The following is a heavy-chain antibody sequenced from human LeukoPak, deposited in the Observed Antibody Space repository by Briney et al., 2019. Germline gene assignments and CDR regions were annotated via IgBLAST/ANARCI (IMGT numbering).Heavy chain of an antibody. V-gene: IGHV3-33*01. D-gene: IGHD3-10*01. CDR3: ARDWSRFGELLYY. J-gene: IGHJ4*02. CDR2: IWYDGSNK. Sequence: PGGSLRLSCAASGFTFSSYGMHWVRQAPGKGLERVALIWYDGSNKYYADSVKGRFTISRDNSKNTLYLQMNSLRAEDTAVYYCARDWSRFGELLYYWGQGTLVTVSS. CDR1: GFTFSSYG.